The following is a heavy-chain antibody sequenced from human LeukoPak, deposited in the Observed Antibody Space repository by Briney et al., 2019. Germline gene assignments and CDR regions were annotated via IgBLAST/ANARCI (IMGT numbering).Heavy chain of an antibody. V-gene: IGHV3-48*03. Sequence: GGSLRLSCAASGFTFSSYEMNWVRQAPGKGLEWVSYISSSGSTMYYADSVKGRFTISRDNAKNSLYLQMNSLRAEDTAVYYCAGGRGYSYAPNWFDPWGQGTLVTVSS. J-gene: IGHJ5*02. CDR1: GFTFSSYE. CDR3: AGGRGYSYAPNWFDP. D-gene: IGHD5-18*01. CDR2: ISSSGSTM.